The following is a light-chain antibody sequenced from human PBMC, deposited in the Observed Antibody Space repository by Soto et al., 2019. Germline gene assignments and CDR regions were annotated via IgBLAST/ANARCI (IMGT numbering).Light chain of an antibody. J-gene: IGLJ1*01. Sequence: QSVLTQPPSASGTPGQTVTISCSGSSSNIGTSSVHWYKHLPGTAPKPLIYTNDQRPSGVPDRFSGSKSGTSASLAISGLQSEDEAVFFCGVWEGCMNFHFFGAGSKVTVL. CDR2: TND. CDR3: GVWEGCMNFHF. V-gene: IGLV1-44*01. CDR1: SSNIGTSS.